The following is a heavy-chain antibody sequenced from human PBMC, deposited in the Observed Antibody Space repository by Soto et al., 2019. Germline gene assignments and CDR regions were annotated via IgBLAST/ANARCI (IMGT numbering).Heavy chain of an antibody. J-gene: IGHJ4*02. Sequence: SVKVSCKASGFTFTSSAMQWVRQARGQRLEWIGWIVVGSGNTNYAQKFQERVTITRDTSTSTAYMELSSLRSEDTAVYYCGRDAELLLIEPLDYWGKGTLVTVSS. CDR3: GRDAELLLIEPLDY. CDR2: IVVGSGNT. D-gene: IGHD2-15*01. CDR1: GFTFTSSA. V-gene: IGHV1-58*02.